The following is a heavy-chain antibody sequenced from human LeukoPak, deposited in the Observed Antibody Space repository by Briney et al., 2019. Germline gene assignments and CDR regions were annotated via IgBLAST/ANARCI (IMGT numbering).Heavy chain of an antibody. Sequence: SETLSLTCTVSGGSISSYYWSWIRQPPGKGLEWVGSIYHSGSTYYNPSLKSRVTISVDTSKNQFSLKLSSVTAADTAVYYCARRPSGSYYELDYWGQGTLVTVSS. CDR3: ARRPSGSYYELDY. CDR1: GGSISSYY. J-gene: IGHJ4*02. V-gene: IGHV4-59*08. D-gene: IGHD1-26*01. CDR2: IYHSGST.